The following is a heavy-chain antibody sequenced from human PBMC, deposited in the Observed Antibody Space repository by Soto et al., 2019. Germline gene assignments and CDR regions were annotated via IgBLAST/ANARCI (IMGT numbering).Heavy chain of an antibody. D-gene: IGHD6-6*01. CDR2: ICYAGSSI. V-gene: IGHV3-30*03. CDR1: GFAFSNYV. Sequence: GGSLRLSCGASGFAFSNYVMTWVRQAPGKGLEWVAVICYAGSSIYYADSVKGRFTISRDNSKNTLYLHLNSLRAEDTAVYYCARDSSEWGMAGRLDYWGQGTPVTVSS. CDR3: ARDSSEWGMAGRLDY. J-gene: IGHJ4*02.